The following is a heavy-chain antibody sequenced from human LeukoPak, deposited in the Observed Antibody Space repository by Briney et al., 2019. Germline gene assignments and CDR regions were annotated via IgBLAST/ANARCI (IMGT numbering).Heavy chain of an antibody. CDR1: RFTFSSFA. J-gene: IGHJ4*02. CDR2: IGGGGVDT. CDR3: AKRGESCSSTNCLKYYFDY. D-gene: IGHD2-2*01. Sequence: GGSLRLSCAASRFTFSSFAMSWVRQAPGKGLEWVSAIGGGGVDTYYADSVKGRFTISRDNSKNTLYQQMNSLRAEDTAVYYCAKRGESCSSTNCLKYYFDYWGQGTLVTVSS. V-gene: IGHV3-23*01.